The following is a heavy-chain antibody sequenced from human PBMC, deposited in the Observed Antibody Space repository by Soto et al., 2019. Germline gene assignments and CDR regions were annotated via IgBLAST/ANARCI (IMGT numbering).Heavy chain of an antibody. CDR2: IRSKAYGGTT. Sequence: SLRLSCTASGFTFGDYAMSWFRQAPGKGLEWVGFIRSKAYGGTTEYAASVKGRFTISRDDSKSIAYLQMNSLKTEDTAVYYCTRDHRENYYDSSGYYPYWGQGTLVTVSS. J-gene: IGHJ4*02. CDR3: TRDHRENYYDSSGYYPY. D-gene: IGHD3-22*01. CDR1: GFTFGDYA. V-gene: IGHV3-49*03.